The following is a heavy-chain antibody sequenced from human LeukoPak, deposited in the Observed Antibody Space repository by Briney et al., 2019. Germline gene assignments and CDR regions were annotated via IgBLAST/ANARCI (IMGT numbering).Heavy chain of an antibody. CDR3: AKGRGIAAAGTLCDY. J-gene: IGHJ4*02. D-gene: IGHD6-13*01. CDR2: ISGSGGST. Sequence: GGSLRLSCAASGFTFSSYSMSWVRQAPGKGLEWVSAISGSGGSTYYADSVKGRFTISRDNSKNTLYLQMNSLRAEDTAVYYCAKGRGIAAAGTLCDYWGQGTLVTVSS. CDR1: GFTFSSYS. V-gene: IGHV3-23*01.